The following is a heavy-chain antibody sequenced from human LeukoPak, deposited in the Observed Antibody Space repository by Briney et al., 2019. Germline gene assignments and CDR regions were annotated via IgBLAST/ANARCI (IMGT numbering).Heavy chain of an antibody. CDR3: ARAGSQSHVDAAMGFCNY. CDR2: ISYDGSNK. V-gene: IGHV3-30-3*01. Sequence: GGSLRLSCAASGFTFSSYAMHWVRLAPGKGLEWVAVISYDGSNKYYADSVKGRFTISRDNSKNTLYLQMDSLSAEDTAVYYCARAGSQSHVDAAMGFCNYWGQGTLVTVSS. D-gene: IGHD5-18*01. J-gene: IGHJ4*02. CDR1: GFTFSSYA.